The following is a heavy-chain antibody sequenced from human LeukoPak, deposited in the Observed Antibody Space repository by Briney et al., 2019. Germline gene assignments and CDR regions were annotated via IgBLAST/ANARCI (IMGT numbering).Heavy chain of an antibody. V-gene: IGHV3-23*01. D-gene: IGHD6-13*01. CDR2: ISGRGDST. Sequence: PGGSLRLSCAASGFTFSDYAMSWVRQAPGKGLEWVSAISGRGDSTYYADSLKGRFIISRDRSKNTLYLQMSSLRAEDTAVYYCAKTRAAAGTPRDYFDYWGQGTLVTVSS. J-gene: IGHJ4*02. CDR1: GFTFSDYA. CDR3: AKTRAAAGTPRDYFDY.